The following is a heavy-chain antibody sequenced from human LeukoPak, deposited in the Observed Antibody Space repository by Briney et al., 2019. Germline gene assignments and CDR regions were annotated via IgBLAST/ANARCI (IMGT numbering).Heavy chain of an antibody. D-gene: IGHD4-17*01. J-gene: IGHJ4*02. CDR2: INAGNGNT. Sequence: ASVKVSCKASGYTFTSYAMHWVRQAPGQRLEWMGWINAGNGNTKYLQKFQGRVTITRDTSASTAYMELSSLRSEDTAVYYCARVDRPIDDYGDFPYFDYWGQGTLVT. CDR3: ARVDRPIDDYGDFPYFDY. V-gene: IGHV1-3*01. CDR1: GYTFTSYA.